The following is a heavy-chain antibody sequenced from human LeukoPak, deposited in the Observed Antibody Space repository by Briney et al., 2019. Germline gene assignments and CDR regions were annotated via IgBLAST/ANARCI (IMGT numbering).Heavy chain of an antibody. D-gene: IGHD6-13*01. CDR2: ISYDGSNK. CDR1: GFTFSSYA. V-gene: IGHV3-30-3*01. CDR3: ARGGQLVHNWFDP. J-gene: IGHJ5*02. Sequence: GRSLRLSCAASGFTFSSYAMHWVRQAPGKGLEWVAVISYDGSNKYYADSVKGRFTISRDNSKNTLYLQMNSLSAEDTAVYYCARGGQLVHNWFDPWGQGTLVTVSS.